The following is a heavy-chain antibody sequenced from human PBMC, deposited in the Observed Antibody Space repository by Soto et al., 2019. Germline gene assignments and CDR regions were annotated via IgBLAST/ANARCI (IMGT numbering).Heavy chain of an antibody. CDR3: ARDKIPGLFDY. Sequence: SETLSLTCAVYGGSFSGYYWTWIRQPPGTGLEWIGEINHSGSTNYNPSLKSRVTISVDASKNQFSLKLTSVTAADTAVYYCARDKIPGLFDYWGQGTLVTVSS. J-gene: IGHJ4*02. D-gene: IGHD2-21*01. V-gene: IGHV4-34*01. CDR2: INHSGST. CDR1: GGSFSGYY.